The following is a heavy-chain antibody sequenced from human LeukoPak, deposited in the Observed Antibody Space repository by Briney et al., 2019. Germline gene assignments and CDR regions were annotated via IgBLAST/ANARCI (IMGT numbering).Heavy chain of an antibody. CDR3: AKNAAAGTRPYYSDY. J-gene: IGHJ4*02. CDR2: ISYDGSNK. D-gene: IGHD6-13*01. Sequence: GGSLRLSCAASGFTFSSYGMHWVRQAPGKGLEWVAVISYDGSNKYYADSVKGRFTISRDNSKNTLYLQMNSLRAEDTAVYYCAKNAAAGTRPYYSDYWGQGTLVTVSS. CDR1: GFTFSSYG. V-gene: IGHV3-30*18.